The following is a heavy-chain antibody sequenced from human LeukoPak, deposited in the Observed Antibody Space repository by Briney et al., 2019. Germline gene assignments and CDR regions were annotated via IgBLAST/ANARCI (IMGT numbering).Heavy chain of an antibody. Sequence: GGSLRLSCAASGLTLSDARMSWVRQAPGKGLEWVGRIKSKTDGGTTDYAAPVKGRFTMSRDDSKNTLYLEMNSLKTEDTAVYYCTTYVCSGGSCYYFDNWGQGTLVTVSS. D-gene: IGHD2-15*01. J-gene: IGHJ4*02. CDR1: GLTLSDAR. V-gene: IGHV3-15*01. CDR2: IKSKTDGGTT. CDR3: TTYVCSGGSCYYFDN.